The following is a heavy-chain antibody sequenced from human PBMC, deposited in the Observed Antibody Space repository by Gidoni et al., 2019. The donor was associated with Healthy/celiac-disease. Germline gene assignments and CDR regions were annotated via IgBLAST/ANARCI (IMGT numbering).Heavy chain of an antibody. CDR2: VWYDGSNK. D-gene: IGHD4-17*01. Sequence: QVQLVESGGGVVQPGRSLRLSCAASGFTFSNYGMHWVRQAPGKGLEWVAVVWYDGSNKYYADAVKGRFTISRDNSKNTLYLKMNSLRAEDTAVYYCARDEHDYGDYVGWGDFWGQGTLVTVSS. J-gene: IGHJ4*02. CDR3: ARDEHDYGDYVGWGDF. V-gene: IGHV3-33*01. CDR1: GFTFSNYG.